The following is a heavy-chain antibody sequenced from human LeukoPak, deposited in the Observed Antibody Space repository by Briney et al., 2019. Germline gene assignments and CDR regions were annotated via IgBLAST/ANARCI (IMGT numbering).Heavy chain of an antibody. CDR2: IRSNSDGGTI. CDR1: GFTFSNAW. V-gene: IGHV3-15*07. J-gene: IGHJ4*02. D-gene: IGHD3-10*01. CDR3: AHVSSRRFGESTDY. Sequence: GGSLRLSCATSGFTFSNAWMNWVRQAPGKGLEWVGRIRSNSDGGTIDYAAPVKGRFTLSRDDSKTTLYLQMNSLQTEDTALYYCAHVSSRRFGESTDYWGQGTLVTVSS.